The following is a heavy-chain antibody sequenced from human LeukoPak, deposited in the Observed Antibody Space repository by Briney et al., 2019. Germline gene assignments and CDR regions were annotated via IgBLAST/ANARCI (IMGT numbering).Heavy chain of an antibody. D-gene: IGHD2-8*01. CDR2: INSDGSST. J-gene: IGHJ4*02. V-gene: IGHV3-74*01. Sequence: GGSQRLSCAASGFTFSSYWMHWVRHAPGKGLVWVSRINSDGSSTSYADSVKGRFTISRDNAKNTLYLQMNSLRAEDTAVYYCARDPGYCTNGVCYNGYYFDNCGPGDLLTVSS. CDR1: GFTFSSYW. CDR3: ARDPGYCTNGVCYNGYYFDN.